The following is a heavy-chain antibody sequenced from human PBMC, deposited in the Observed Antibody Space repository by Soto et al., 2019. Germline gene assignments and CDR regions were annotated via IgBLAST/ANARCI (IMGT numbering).Heavy chain of an antibody. CDR3: ARDQSAIPFLAWTMDV. CDR1: GFSFSTFG. D-gene: IGHD3-3*01. J-gene: IGHJ6*02. CDR2: IWSDGSNK. V-gene: IGHV3-33*01. Sequence: PGGSLRLSCVASGFSFSTFGMHWVRQAPGKGLEWVSGIWSDGSNKYYTESVKGRFTISRDNSRSILYLQMDSLRAEDASIYYCARDQSAIPFLAWTMDVWGPGTTVTVSS.